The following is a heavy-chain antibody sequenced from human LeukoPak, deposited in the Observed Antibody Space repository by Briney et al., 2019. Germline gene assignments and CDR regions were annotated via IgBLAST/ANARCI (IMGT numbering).Heavy chain of an antibody. CDR3: ARGPLGYCSGSTCSNFDY. V-gene: IGHV3-30*19. CDR2: ISYDGNNK. Sequence: PGGSLRLSCAASGFTFSSYGMHRVRQAPGKGLEWVAVISYDGNNKYYADSVKGRFTISRDNSKNTLYLQMNSLRAEDTAVYSCARGPLGYCSGSTCSNFDYWGQGTLVTVSS. D-gene: IGHD2-15*01. J-gene: IGHJ4*02. CDR1: GFTFSSYG.